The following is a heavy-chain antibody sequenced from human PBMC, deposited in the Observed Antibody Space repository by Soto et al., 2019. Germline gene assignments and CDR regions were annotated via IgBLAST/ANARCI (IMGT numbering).Heavy chain of an antibody. V-gene: IGHV1-69*02. D-gene: IGHD3-10*01. CDR1: GGTFSSYT. CDR2: IIPIFGIA. J-gene: IGHJ4*02. CDR3: ATSGSSDYYGSGSYGY. Sequence: QVQLVQSGAEVKKPGSSVKVSCKASGGTFSSYTISWVRQAPGQGLEWMGRIIPIFGIANYAQKFQGRVTITADKSTSTAYMELSSLRSEDTAVYYCATSGSSDYYGSGSYGYWGQGTLVTVSS.